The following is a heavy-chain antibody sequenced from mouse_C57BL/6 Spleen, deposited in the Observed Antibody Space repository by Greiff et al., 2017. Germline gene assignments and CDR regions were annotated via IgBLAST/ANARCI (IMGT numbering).Heavy chain of an antibody. V-gene: IGHV1-61*01. Sequence: QVQLQQPGAELVRPGSSVKLSCKASGYTFTSYWMDWVKQRPGQGLEWIGNIYPSDSETHYNQKFKDKATLTVDKSSSTAYMQLSSLTSEDSAVYYCASGAGYWYFDVGGTGTTVTVSS. J-gene: IGHJ1*03. CDR2: IYPSDSET. CDR1: GYTFTSYW. CDR3: ASGAGYWYFDV. D-gene: IGHD6-1*01.